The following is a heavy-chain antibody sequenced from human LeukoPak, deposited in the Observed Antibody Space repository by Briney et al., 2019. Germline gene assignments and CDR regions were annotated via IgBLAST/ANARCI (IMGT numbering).Heavy chain of an antibody. Sequence: PSETLSLTCTVSGGSISSYYWSWIRQPAGKGLEWIGRIYTSGSTNYNPSLKSRVTMSVDTSKNQFSLKLSSVTAADTAVYYCARDAVGASRSSYYYMDVWGKGTTVTISS. CDR2: IYTSGST. CDR1: GGSISSYY. CDR3: ARDAVGASRSSYYYMDV. V-gene: IGHV4-4*07. D-gene: IGHD1-26*01. J-gene: IGHJ6*03.